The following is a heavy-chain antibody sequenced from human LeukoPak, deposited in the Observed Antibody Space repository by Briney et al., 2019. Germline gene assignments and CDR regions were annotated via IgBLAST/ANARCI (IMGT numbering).Heavy chain of an antibody. D-gene: IGHD3-22*01. Sequence: GGSLRLSCAASGLTFSSYGMHWVRQAPGKGLEWVAVTWYDGSNKYYADSVKGRFTISRDNSKNTLYLQMNSLRAEDTAVYYCAREQVGFREDYYDSSGYGLDPWGQGTLVTVSS. V-gene: IGHV3-33*01. CDR1: GLTFSSYG. CDR2: TWYDGSNK. CDR3: AREQVGFREDYYDSSGYGLDP. J-gene: IGHJ5*02.